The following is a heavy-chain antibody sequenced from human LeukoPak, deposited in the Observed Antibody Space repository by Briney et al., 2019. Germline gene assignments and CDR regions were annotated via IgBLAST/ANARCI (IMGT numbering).Heavy chain of an antibody. V-gene: IGHV3-20*04. CDR2: INRNGGST. Sequence: GGSLRLSCAASGFTFADYGMTWVRQAPGKGLQWVAGINRNGGSTGYADSVKGRFTISRDNAKNSLYLQMNSLRAEDTAVYFCARNPNFPRWQLLGYFQHWGQGTLVTVSS. D-gene: IGHD5-24*01. CDR3: ARNPNFPRWQLLGYFQH. CDR1: GFTFADYG. J-gene: IGHJ1*01.